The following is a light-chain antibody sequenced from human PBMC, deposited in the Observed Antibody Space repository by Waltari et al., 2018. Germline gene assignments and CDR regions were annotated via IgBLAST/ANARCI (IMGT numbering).Light chain of an antibody. CDR2: AAS. V-gene: IGKV1-39*01. J-gene: IGKJ2*01. CDR1: QSINTF. CDR3: QQSYNTPYT. Sequence: DIQMTQSPSSLSASVGDRLTITCRASQSINTFLNWYQQSPGKAPKLLIYAASSLQRGVPSRFSGFGSGTDFILTISSLQPEDFATYYCQQSYNTPYTFGQGTKLEI.